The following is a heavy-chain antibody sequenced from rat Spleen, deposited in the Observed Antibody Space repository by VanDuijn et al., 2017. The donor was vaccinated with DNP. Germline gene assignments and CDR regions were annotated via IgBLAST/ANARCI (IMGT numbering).Heavy chain of an antibody. CDR2: TSYDGGST. V-gene: IGHV5-22*01. CDR1: GFTFSDYY. CDR3: ARHVLPLRVWDY. J-gene: IGHJ2*01. D-gene: IGHD1-4*01. Sequence: EVQLVESGGGLVQPGRSLKLSCAASGFTFSDYYMAWVRQAPTKGLEWVAYTSYDGGSTYNGDSVKGRFTISRDNAKSTLYLQMYSLRSEDMATYYCARHVLPLRVWDYWGQGVMVTVSS.